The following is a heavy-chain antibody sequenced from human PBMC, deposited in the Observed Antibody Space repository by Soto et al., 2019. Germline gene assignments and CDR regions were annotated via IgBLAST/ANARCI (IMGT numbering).Heavy chain of an antibody. Sequence: GGSLSLSCAASGFTFSNYGMSWVRQAPGKGLEWVSALPEIGTNTYYADSVKGRFTISRDNSKNTLFLQINNLRAGDTAVYYCAKKSGVGATWYFDYWGQGTLVTVSS. J-gene: IGHJ4*02. V-gene: IGHV3-23*01. CDR3: AKKSGVGATWYFDY. CDR2: LPEIGTNT. CDR1: GFTFSNYG. D-gene: IGHD1-26*01.